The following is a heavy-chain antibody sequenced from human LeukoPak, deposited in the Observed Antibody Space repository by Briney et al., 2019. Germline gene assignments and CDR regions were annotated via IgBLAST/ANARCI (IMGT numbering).Heavy chain of an antibody. CDR1: GFTFSSYS. CDR3: ARDPKSTGQGWFDP. V-gene: IGHV3-30-3*01. D-gene: IGHD1-14*01. J-gene: IGHJ5*02. CDR2: ISYDGSNK. Sequence: GGSLRLSCAASGFTFSSYSMHWVRPAPGKGLEWVAVISYDGSNKYYADSVKCRFTISRDNYKNTLYLQMNSLRAEGTAVYYCARDPKSTGQGWFDPWGQGTLVTVSS.